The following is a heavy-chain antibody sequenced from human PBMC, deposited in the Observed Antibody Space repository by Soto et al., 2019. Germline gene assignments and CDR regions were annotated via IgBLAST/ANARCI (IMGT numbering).Heavy chain of an antibody. D-gene: IGHD2-2*01. V-gene: IGHV3-11*01. CDR3: ARASYCSSTSCPGWLDP. Sequence: GGSLRLSCAASGFTFSDYYMSWIRQAPGKGLEWVSYISSSGSTIYYADSVKGRFAISRDNAKNSLYLQMNSLRAEDTAVYYCARASYCSSTSCPGWLDPWGQGTLVTVSS. J-gene: IGHJ5*02. CDR1: GFTFSDYY. CDR2: ISSSGSTI.